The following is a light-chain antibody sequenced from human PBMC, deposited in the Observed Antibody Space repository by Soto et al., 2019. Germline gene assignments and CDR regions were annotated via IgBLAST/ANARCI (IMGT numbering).Light chain of an antibody. Sequence: DNVLTQSPDSLAVPLVERASFNCTTSQSVLYSTTNRNSLAWYQQKPGQSPKLLIQWADTRQDGVPERFSGSESRTDFTLSITSLQAEDVAVYYCQQYSRAPFTFFPGTRVQIK. J-gene: IGKJ3*01. CDR2: WAD. CDR3: QQYSRAPFT. V-gene: IGKV4-1*01. CDR1: QSVLYSTTNRNS.